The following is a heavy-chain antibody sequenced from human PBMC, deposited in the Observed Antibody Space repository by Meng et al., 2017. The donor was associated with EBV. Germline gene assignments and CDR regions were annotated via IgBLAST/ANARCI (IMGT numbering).Heavy chain of an antibody. V-gene: IGHV2-5*02. J-gene: IGHJ4*02. D-gene: IGHD3-10*01. CDR1: GCSLTASVVV. Sequence: TCKQSYLTRVRHKMTRRQACTFSGCSLTASVVVVGWIRQPRGKALEWLAVIYWDDAKRYSPSLKNRLTITKDTSKNQVVLTMTNMDPVDTATYFCAHSKYYSDSGGYWDYFDDWGQGTLVTVSS. CDR2: IYWDDAK. CDR3: AHSKYYSDSGGYWDYFDD.